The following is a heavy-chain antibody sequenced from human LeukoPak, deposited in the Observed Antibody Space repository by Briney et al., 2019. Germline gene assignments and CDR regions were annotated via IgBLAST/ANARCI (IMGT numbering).Heavy chain of an antibody. CDR1: GCSISSSSYY. V-gene: IGHV4-39*01. D-gene: IGHD2/OR15-2a*01. CDR2: IYYSGST. CDR3: ARTTRIYGDSDY. Sequence: SETLSLTCTVSGCSISSSSYYWGWIRQPPGTGLEWIGSIYYSGSTYYNPSLKSRVTISVDTSKNQFSLKLSSVTAADTAVYYCARTTRIYGDSDYWGQGTLVTVSS. J-gene: IGHJ4*02.